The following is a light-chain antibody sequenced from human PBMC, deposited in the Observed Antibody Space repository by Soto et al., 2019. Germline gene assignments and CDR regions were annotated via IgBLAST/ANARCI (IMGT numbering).Light chain of an antibody. Sequence: EIVLTQSPGTLSLPPGERATLSCRASQSLSSSYLVWYQQKPGQAPRLLIYGASSRATGIPDRFSGSGSGTDFTLTISRLEPEDFAVYYCQHYGNTPPSVTFGHGTKVDIK. CDR2: GAS. CDR3: QHYGNTPPSVT. V-gene: IGKV3-20*01. CDR1: QSLSSSY. J-gene: IGKJ3*01.